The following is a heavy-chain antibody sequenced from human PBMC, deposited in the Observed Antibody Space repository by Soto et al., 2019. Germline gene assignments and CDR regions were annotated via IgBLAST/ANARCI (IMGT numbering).Heavy chain of an antibody. J-gene: IGHJ6*02. CDR3: ARDLWGYCGTDCYPLDV. V-gene: IGHV4-59*01. Sequence: KPSETLYLTCTVSGGSISGYYWSWIRQPPGKGLEWIGYMYNTGSTVYNPSFKSRVTISVDTSKNQFSLKLNSVTAADTAVYYCARDLWGYCGTDCYPLDVWGQGTTVTVSS. CDR1: GGSISGYY. CDR2: MYNTGST. D-gene: IGHD2-21*02.